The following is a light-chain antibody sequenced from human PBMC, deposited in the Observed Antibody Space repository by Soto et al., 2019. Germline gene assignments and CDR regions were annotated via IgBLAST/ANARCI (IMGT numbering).Light chain of an antibody. J-gene: IGKJ2*01. CDR2: GAS. Sequence: EIVLTQSPGTLSLSPGERATLSCRASQSVSSSYLAWYQQKPGQALRLLIYGASSRATGIPDKFSGSGSGPTFTLTISRLEPEDFAVYYCQQHGSSPPYTFGQGTKLEIK. V-gene: IGKV3-20*01. CDR1: QSVSSSY. CDR3: QQHGSSPPYT.